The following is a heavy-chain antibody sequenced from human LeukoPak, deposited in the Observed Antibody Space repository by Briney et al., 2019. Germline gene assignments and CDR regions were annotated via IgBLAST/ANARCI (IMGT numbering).Heavy chain of an antibody. D-gene: IGHD3-10*01. CDR1: GFTFSSYA. CDR3: AKEGPNYYGSGKTPFSPYAGYMDV. J-gene: IGHJ6*03. Sequence: PGGSLRLSCAASGFTFSSYAMHWVRQAPGKGLEWVAVISYDGSNKYYADSVKGRFTISRDNSKNTLYLQMNSLRAEDTAVYYCAKEGPNYYGSGKTPFSPYAGYMDVWGKGTTVTVSS. V-gene: IGHV3-30-3*01. CDR2: ISYDGSNK.